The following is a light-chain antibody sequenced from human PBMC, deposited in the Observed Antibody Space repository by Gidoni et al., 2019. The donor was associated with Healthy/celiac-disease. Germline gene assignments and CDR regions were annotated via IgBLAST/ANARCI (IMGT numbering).Light chain of an antibody. V-gene: IGKV1-33*01. J-gene: IGKJ2*01. CDR2: DAS. CDR1: QDISNY. Sequence: DIQMTQSPSSLSASVGDRVTITCQASQDISNYLNWYQQKPGKAPKLLIYDASNLETGVPSRFSGSGSWTDFTFNISSLQPEDIATYYCQQLGAFGQGTKLEIK. CDR3: QQLGA.